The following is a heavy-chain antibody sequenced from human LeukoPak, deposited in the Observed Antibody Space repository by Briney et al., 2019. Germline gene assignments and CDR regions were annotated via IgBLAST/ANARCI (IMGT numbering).Heavy chain of an antibody. CDR3: ARAGGGRLDY. D-gene: IGHD2-15*01. CDR1: GGSISSYY. V-gene: IGHV4-59*01. J-gene: IGHJ4*02. Sequence: SETLSLTCTVSGGSISSYYWSCILQPPGKGLEWIGYIYYSGSTNYNPSLKSRVTISVDTSKNQFSLKLSSVTAADTAVYYCARAGGGRLDYWGQGTLVTVSS. CDR2: IYYSGST.